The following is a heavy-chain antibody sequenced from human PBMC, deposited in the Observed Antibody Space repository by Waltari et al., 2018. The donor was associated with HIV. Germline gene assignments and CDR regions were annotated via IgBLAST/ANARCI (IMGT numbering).Heavy chain of an antibody. D-gene: IGHD3-10*01. J-gene: IGHJ6*03. CDR1: TFAISSYA. Sequence: QEQLVEYEGAVVQPGKSLTLSCVASTFAISSYAMHWVRQAPGKGLEWVAVMSSDGNHKDFAESVKGRFTISTDLFKKTLFLEMNALTAEDTAVYYCARDRGYRSLYYYMDVWGKGTAVTVSS. CDR2: MSSDGNHK. V-gene: IGHV3-30*03. CDR3: ARDRGYRSLYYYMDV.